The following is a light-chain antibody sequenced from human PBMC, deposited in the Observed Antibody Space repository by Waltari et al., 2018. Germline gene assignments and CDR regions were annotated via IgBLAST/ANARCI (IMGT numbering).Light chain of an antibody. Sequence: DVLMTQFPSSLSASVGDTVTITCRASQGLSGHLNWYQQKPGKAPKLLIYYTNRLETGVPSRFSGNKSGPQFTLTISNLPPEDFATYSCQQYDTYPFTFGPGTDLYI. CDR1: QGLSGH. CDR2: YTN. V-gene: IGKV1-39*01. CDR3: QQYDTYPFT. J-gene: IGKJ3*01.